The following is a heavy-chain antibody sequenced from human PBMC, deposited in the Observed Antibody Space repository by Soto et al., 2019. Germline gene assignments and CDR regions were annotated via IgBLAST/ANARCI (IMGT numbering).Heavy chain of an antibody. J-gene: IGHJ4*02. Sequence: QVQLQESGPGLVKPSETLSLTCSVSVGSISNLYWTWIRHPPGKGLEWIGYIYYNGNTNYNPSLKSRVTMSVDTSRNQISLKLTTVTAADTAVYYCTRANWYSEYWGQGTLVTVSS. CDR2: IYYNGNT. V-gene: IGHV4-59*11. D-gene: IGHD7-27*01. CDR1: VGSISNLY. CDR3: TRANWYSEY.